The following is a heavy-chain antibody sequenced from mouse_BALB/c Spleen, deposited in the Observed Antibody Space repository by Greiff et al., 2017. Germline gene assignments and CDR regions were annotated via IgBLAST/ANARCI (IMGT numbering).Heavy chain of an antibody. D-gene: IGHD2-5*01. CDR2: ISDGGSYT. CDR3: ARDGYRNYRLFAY. CDR1: GFTFSDYY. Sequence: EVKLMESGGGLVKPGGSLKLSCAASGFTFSDYYMYWVRQTPEKRLEWVATISDGGSYTYYPDSVKGRFTISRDNAKNNQCLQMSSLKYEDTAMYYCARDGYRNYRLFAYWGEGTLVTVSA. V-gene: IGHV5-4*02. J-gene: IGHJ3*01.